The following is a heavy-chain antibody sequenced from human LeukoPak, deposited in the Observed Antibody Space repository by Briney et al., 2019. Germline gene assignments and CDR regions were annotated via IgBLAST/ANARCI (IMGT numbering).Heavy chain of an antibody. J-gene: IGHJ4*02. Sequence: PGGSLRLSCAASGFTFDDYGLSWVRQAPGKGLEWVSGINWNGGSTGYADSVKGRFTISRDNAKKSLYLQMNSLRAEDTAVYYCARVDSSGYYVEGEFDYWGQGTLVTVSS. D-gene: IGHD3-22*01. CDR1: GFTFDDYG. CDR2: INWNGGST. V-gene: IGHV3-20*04. CDR3: ARVDSSGYYVEGEFDY.